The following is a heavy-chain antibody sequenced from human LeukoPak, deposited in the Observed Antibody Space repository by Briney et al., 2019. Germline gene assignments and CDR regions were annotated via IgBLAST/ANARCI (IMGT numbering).Heavy chain of an antibody. CDR2: ISWNSGSI. J-gene: IGHJ4*02. V-gene: IGHV3-9*01. CDR1: GFTFDDYA. Sequence: GGSLRLSCAASGFTFDDYAMHWVRHAPGKGLEWVSGISWNSGSIGYADSVKGRFTISRDNAKNSLYLQMNSLRAEDTALYYCAKDIRSRLRYFDWLFGPYFDYWGQGTLVTVSS. D-gene: IGHD3-9*01. CDR3: AKDIRSRLRYFDWLFGPYFDY.